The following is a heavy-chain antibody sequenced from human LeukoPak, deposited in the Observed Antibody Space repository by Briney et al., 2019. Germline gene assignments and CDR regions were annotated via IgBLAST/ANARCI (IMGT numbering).Heavy chain of an antibody. CDR1: GFTFSSYT. CDR2: ISSNGGST. J-gene: IGHJ4*02. V-gene: IGHV3-64D*06. D-gene: IGHD1-7*01. CDR3: ATPVQMNYVNY. Sequence: GGSLRLSCSASGFTFSSYTMHWVRQAPGKGLEYVSAISSNGGSTYFADSVKGRFTISRDNSKNTLYLQMSSLRAEDTAVYYCATPVQMNYVNYWGQGTLVTVSS.